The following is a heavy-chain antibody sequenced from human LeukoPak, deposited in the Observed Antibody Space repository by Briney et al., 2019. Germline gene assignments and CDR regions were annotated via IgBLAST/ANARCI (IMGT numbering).Heavy chain of an antibody. Sequence: QSGGSLRLSCAASGFTFSSYAMSWVRQAPGKGLEWVSAISGSGGSTYYADSVKGRFTISRDNSKNTLYLQMSSLRAEDTAVYYCAKEARAAGYYYYYGMDVWGQGTTVTVSS. CDR2: ISGSGGST. D-gene: IGHD6-13*01. J-gene: IGHJ6*02. CDR3: AKEARAAGYYYYYGMDV. V-gene: IGHV3-23*01. CDR1: GFTFSSYA.